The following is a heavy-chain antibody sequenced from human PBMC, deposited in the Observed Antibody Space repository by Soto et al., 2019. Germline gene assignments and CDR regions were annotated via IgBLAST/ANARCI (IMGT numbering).Heavy chain of an antibody. CDR1: GCTFSSYA. D-gene: IGHD6-6*01. CDR2: ISGSGGST. CDR3: AKILAAPSVGMDV. J-gene: IGHJ6*02. V-gene: IGHV3-23*01. Sequence: GGSLRLSCAASGCTFSSYAMNLVRQAPGKGLEWVSAISGSGGSTYYADSVKGRFTISRDNSKNTLYLQMNSLRAEDTAVYYCAKILAAPSVGMDVWGQGTTVTVSS.